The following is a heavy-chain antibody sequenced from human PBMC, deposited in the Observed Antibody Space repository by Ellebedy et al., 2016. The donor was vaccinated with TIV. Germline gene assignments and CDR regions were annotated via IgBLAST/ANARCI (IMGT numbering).Heavy chain of an antibody. CDR1: GFSMRRGYY. V-gene: IGHV4-38-2*02. CDR3: AKVPFHYDILTTSPLGWFDP. D-gene: IGHD3-9*01. J-gene: IGHJ5*02. CDR2: IHHGGTT. Sequence: SETLSLTCSVSGFSMRRGYYWGWIRQPPGKGLEWIGNIHHGGTTYYNPSLKSRVSMSVDTSKNHFSLKLTSVTAADTAVYYCAKVPFHYDILTTSPLGWFDPWGQGTLVTVSS.